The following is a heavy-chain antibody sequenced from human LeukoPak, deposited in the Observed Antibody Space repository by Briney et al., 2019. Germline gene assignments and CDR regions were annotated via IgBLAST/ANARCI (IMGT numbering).Heavy chain of an antibody. D-gene: IGHD3-22*01. V-gene: IGHV1-46*01. CDR3: ATGHYDSSGYADAFDI. CDR2: INPSGGST. CDR1: GYTFTSYY. Sequence: ASVKVSCKASGYTFTSYYMHWVRQAPGQGLEWMGIINPSGGSTSYAQKFQGRVTMTRDMSTSTVYMELSSLRSEGTAVYYCATGHYDSSGYADAFDIWGQGTMVTVSS. J-gene: IGHJ3*02.